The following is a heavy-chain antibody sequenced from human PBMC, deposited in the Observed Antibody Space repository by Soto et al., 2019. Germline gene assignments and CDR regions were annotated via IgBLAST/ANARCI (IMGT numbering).Heavy chain of an antibody. CDR2: ILPIFGTA. D-gene: IGHD6-6*01. CDR3: ARGLVPSSSSSYWFDP. J-gene: IGHJ5*02. CDR1: GGTFSSYA. Sequence: QVQLVQSGAEVKKPGSSVKVSCKASGGTFSSYAISWVRQAPGQGIEWMGGILPIFGTANYAQKFQGRVTITADKSTITAYMELSSLRSEDKCVYYCARGLVPSSSSSYWFDPWGQGTLVTVSS. V-gene: IGHV1-69*06.